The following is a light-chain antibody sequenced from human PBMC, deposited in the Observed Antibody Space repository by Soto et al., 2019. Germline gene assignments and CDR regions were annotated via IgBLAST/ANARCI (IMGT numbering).Light chain of an antibody. J-gene: IGLJ3*02. V-gene: IGLV2-14*01. CDR2: DVS. CDR1: SSDVGAYNY. CDR3: SCYTTRSTLV. Sequence: QSALTQPASVSGSPGQSIAISCTGTSSDVGAYNYVAWYQQHPAKGPKLMNFDVSDRPSGVSNRFSGSKSGNTASPTISGLSAEEDAYYCGSCYTTRSTLVFGGGTKVTVL.